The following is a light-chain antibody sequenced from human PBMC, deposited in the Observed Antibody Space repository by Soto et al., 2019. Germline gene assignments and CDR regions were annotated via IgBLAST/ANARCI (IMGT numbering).Light chain of an antibody. Sequence: EIVLTQSPTTLSLSPGDRATISCRASQSVSSYLAWYQQKTGQAPRLLIYDASNRATGIPARFSGSGSGTDFTLHISSLEPEDFAVYYCQQGSNWPPGLTFGGGTKVDIK. CDR3: QQGSNWPPGLT. CDR2: DAS. J-gene: IGKJ4*01. CDR1: QSVSSY. V-gene: IGKV3-11*01.